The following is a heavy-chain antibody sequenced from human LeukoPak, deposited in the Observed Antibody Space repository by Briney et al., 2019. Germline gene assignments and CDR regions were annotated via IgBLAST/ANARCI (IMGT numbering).Heavy chain of an antibody. V-gene: IGHV4-31*03. Sequence: SETLSLTCTVSGGSISSGGYYWSWIRQHPGKDLEWIGYTHYSGSTYYNPSLKSRITISLDTSKNQFSLKLISVTAADTAVYYCARDRDHYFFDYWGQGTLVTVSS. CDR2: THYSGST. D-gene: IGHD1-14*01. CDR1: GGSISSGGYY. CDR3: ARDRDHYFFDY. J-gene: IGHJ4*02.